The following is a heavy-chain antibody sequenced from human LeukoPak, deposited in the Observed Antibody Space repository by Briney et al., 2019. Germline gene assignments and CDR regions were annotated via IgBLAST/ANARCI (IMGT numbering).Heavy chain of an antibody. V-gene: IGHV1-69*05. CDR3: ARGRVGATTWFDY. Sequence: GAPVKVSCKASGGTFSSYAISWVRQAPGQGLEWMGGIIPIFGTANYAQKFQGRVTITTDESTSTAYMELSSLRSEDTAVYYCARGRVGATTWFDYWGQGTLVTVSS. J-gene: IGHJ4*02. D-gene: IGHD1-26*01. CDR1: GGTFSSYA. CDR2: IIPIFGTA.